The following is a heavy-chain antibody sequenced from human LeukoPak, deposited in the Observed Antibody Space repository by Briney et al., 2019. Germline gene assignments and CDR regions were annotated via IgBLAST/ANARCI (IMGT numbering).Heavy chain of an antibody. CDR2: INSDGSST. V-gene: IGHV3-74*01. CDR1: GFTFSSSW. Sequence: GGSLRLSCAASGFTFSSSWMHWVRQAPEKGLVWVSRINSDGSSTSYADSVKGRFTISRDNAKNSLYLQMNSLRAEDTAVYYCARVPVPRYYFDYWGQGTLVTVSS. D-gene: IGHD4-17*01. J-gene: IGHJ4*02. CDR3: ARVPVPRYYFDY.